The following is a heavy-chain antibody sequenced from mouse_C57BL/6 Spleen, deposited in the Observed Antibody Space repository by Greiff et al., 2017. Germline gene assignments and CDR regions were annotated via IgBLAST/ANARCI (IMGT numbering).Heavy chain of an antibody. V-gene: IGHV1-18*01. CDR1: GYTFTDYN. CDR3: TRMGSFITTVVPWAY. D-gene: IGHD1-1*01. Sequence: EVQLQESGPELVKPGASVTIPCKASGYTFTDYNMDWVKQSHGKSLEWLGAINPNNGGTFYNQKFKGKARLTVDKSYSTAYMELLSLTSEDTADYDCTRMGSFITTVVPWAYWGQGTLVTVSA. CDR2: INPNNGGT. J-gene: IGHJ3*01.